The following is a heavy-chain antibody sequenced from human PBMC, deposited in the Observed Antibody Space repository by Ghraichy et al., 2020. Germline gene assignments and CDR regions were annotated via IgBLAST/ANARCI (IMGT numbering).Heavy chain of an antibody. V-gene: IGHV3-7*01. J-gene: IGHJ4*02. CDR1: EFSFNKFW. Sequence: GESLRLSCVGSEFSFNKFWMSWVRQAPGKGLEWVASIKQGGGEKHYADSLKGRIAISRDNTQNSLFLQLDSLRVDDTAVYYCARARGGWCTTTNCFAEYAEYWGKGTLVTVSA. CDR3: ARARGGWCTTTNCFAEYAEY. CDR2: IKQGGGEK. D-gene: IGHD1-26*01.